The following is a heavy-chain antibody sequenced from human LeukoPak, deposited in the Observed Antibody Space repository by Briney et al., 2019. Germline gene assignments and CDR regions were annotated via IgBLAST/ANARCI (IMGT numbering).Heavy chain of an antibody. CDR2: ISAYNGNT. Sequence: EPSVTVSCKASGYPFSNYDISWVRQAPGQGLEWMGWISAYNGNTNYAQKLQGRVTMTTDTSTSTAYMELRSLRSDDTAVYYCARDPSTPPAYYYYMDVWGKGTTVTVSS. D-gene: IGHD2-2*01. CDR1: GYPFSNYD. CDR3: ARDPSTPPAYYYYMDV. J-gene: IGHJ6*03. V-gene: IGHV1-18*01.